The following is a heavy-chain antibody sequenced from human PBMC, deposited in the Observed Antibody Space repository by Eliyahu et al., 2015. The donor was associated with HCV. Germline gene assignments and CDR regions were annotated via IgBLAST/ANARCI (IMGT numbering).Heavy chain of an antibody. D-gene: IGHD3-10*01. CDR2: ISGSGGST. J-gene: IGHJ4*02. V-gene: IGHV3-23*01. Sequence: GFTFSSYAMSWVRQAPGKGXEWXSAISGSGGSTYYADSVKGRFTISRDNSKNTLYLQMNSLRAEDTAVYYCAKGGMVRGVMRYFDYWGQGTLVTVSS. CDR3: AKGGMVRGVMRYFDY. CDR1: GFTFSSYA.